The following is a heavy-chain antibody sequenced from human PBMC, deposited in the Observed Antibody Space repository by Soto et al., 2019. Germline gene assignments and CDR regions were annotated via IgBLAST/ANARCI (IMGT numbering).Heavy chain of an antibody. CDR3: VRGGGGGLFDP. J-gene: IGHJ5*02. CDR1: GFTFGDSY. V-gene: IGHV3-11*06. CDR2: ISPGSRYP. D-gene: IGHD2-15*01. Sequence: GGSLRLSCAGSGFTFGDSYMGWIRQAPGKGLEWLSYISPGSRYPAYADSVKGRFTISRDNAKRSLYLQMMSLTAEDTAIYYCVRGGGGGLFDPWGQGTMVTVSS.